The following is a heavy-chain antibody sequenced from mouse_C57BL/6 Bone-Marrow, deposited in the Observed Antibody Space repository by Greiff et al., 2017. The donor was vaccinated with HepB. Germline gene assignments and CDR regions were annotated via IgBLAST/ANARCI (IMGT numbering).Heavy chain of an antibody. J-gene: IGHJ1*03. Sequence: VKLQESGPGLVAPSQSLSITCTVSGFSLTSYGVDWVRQPPGKGLEWLGVIWGGGSTNYNSALMSRLSISKDNSKSQVFLKMNSLQTDDTAMYYCAKRPYGSSLYWYFDVWGTGTTVTVSS. CDR2: IWGGGST. D-gene: IGHD1-1*01. V-gene: IGHV2-9*01. CDR1: GFSLTSYG. CDR3: AKRPYGSSLYWYFDV.